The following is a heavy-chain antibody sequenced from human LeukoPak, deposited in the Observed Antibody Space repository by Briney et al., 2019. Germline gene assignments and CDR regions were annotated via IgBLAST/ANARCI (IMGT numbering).Heavy chain of an antibody. CDR1: GGTFSSYA. CDR2: IIPILGIA. V-gene: IGHV1-69*04. D-gene: IGHD4-17*01. CDR3: ARGDLGDYRFDP. J-gene: IGHJ5*02. Sequence: ASVKVSCKASGGTFSSYAISWVRQAPGQGLEWMGRIIPILGIANYAQKFQGRVTITADKSTSTAYMELSSLRSEDTAVYYCARGDLGDYRFDPWGQGTPVTVSS.